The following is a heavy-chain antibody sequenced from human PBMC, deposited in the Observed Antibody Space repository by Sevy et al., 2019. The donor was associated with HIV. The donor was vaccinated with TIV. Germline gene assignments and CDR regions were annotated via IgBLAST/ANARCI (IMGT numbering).Heavy chain of an antibody. V-gene: IGHV4-59*08. CDR3: ARRHYGSGSYYYYFDY. CDR2: IYYSGST. Sequence: SETLSLTCTVSGGSISSYYWSWIRQPPGKGLEWIGYIYYSGSTNYNPSLKSRVTISVDTSKNNFSLKLSSVTAADTAVYYCARRHYGSGSYYYYFDYWGQGTLVTVSS. D-gene: IGHD3-10*01. CDR1: GGSISSYY. J-gene: IGHJ4*02.